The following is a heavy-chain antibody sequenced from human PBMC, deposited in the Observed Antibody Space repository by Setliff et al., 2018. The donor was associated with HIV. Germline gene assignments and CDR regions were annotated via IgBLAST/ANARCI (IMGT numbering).Heavy chain of an antibody. Sequence: PGGSLRLSCAASGFSFRSYAVSWVRQAPGKGLEWVSGISGSGGSTYYADSVKGRFTISRDNSKNTLYLQMNSLRAEDTAIYYCARDSSGYYGYFDYWGQGTLVTVSS. CDR3: ARDSSGYYGYFDY. CDR2: ISGSGGST. V-gene: IGHV3-23*01. CDR1: GFSFRSYA. D-gene: IGHD3-22*01. J-gene: IGHJ4*02.